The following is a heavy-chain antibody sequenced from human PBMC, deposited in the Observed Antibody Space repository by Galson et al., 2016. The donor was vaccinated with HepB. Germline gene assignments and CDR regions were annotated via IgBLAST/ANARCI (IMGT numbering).Heavy chain of an antibody. CDR2: ISSSDDSA. CDR3: AKRSRDGYNSPLEY. D-gene: IGHD5-24*01. V-gene: IGHV3-23*01. J-gene: IGHJ4*02. Sequence: SLRLSCAASGFTFSNYAMSWVRHTSGKGLEWVSGISSSDDSAYYADSVKGRFTISRDNSKNTLYLQMDSLGADDTAVYYCAKRSRDGYNSPLEYWGQGTLVTVSS. CDR1: GFTFSNYA.